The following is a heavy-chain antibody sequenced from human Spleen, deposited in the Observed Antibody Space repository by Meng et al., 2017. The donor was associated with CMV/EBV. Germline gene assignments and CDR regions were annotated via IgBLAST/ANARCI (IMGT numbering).Heavy chain of an antibody. Sequence: LETLSLTCAVYGGSFSGYYWSWIRQPPGKGLEWIGEINHSGSTNYNPSLKSRVTISVDTSKNQFSLKLSSVTAADTAVYYCAIGPPRGPYGYWGQGTLVTVSS. V-gene: IGHV4-34*01. D-gene: IGHD3-10*01. CDR3: AIGPPRGPYGY. J-gene: IGHJ4*02. CDR1: GGSFSGYY. CDR2: INHSGST.